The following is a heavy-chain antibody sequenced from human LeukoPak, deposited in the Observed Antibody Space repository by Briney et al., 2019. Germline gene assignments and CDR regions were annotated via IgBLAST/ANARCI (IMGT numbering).Heavy chain of an antibody. J-gene: IGHJ4*02. CDR3: ASAISTRFDN. CDR1: GGSISNYY. D-gene: IGHD2-2*01. Sequence: SETLSLTCTVSGGSISNYYWSWIRQPPGKGLEWIGYIYYSGSTKYNPSLKSRVTMSIDTSKNHFSLKLSSVTAADTAVYFCASAISTRFDNWGQGMLVTVSS. CDR2: IYYSGST. V-gene: IGHV4-59*08.